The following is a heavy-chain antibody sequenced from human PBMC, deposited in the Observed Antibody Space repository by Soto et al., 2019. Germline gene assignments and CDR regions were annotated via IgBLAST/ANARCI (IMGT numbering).Heavy chain of an antibody. V-gene: IGHV3-23*01. D-gene: IGHD6-19*01. CDR1: GFTFSTYG. CDR2: ISSTGSLT. J-gene: IGHJ4*02. Sequence: PGGSLRLSCAASGFTFSTYGMNWVRQAPEKGLEWVSYISSTGSLTQYADSVKGRFTISRDNSKNTLYLQMNSLRAEDTAIYYCAKGSSGWSHDFWGQGTLVTVSS. CDR3: AKGSSGWSHDF.